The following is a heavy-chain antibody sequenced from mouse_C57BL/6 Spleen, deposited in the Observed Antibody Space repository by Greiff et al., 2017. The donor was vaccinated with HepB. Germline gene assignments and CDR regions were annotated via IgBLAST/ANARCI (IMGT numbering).Heavy chain of an antibody. CDR3: ARSTMVTTPWFAY. J-gene: IGHJ3*01. V-gene: IGHV1-82*01. CDR1: GYAFSSSW. Sequence: QVQLKQSGPELVKPGASVKISCKASGYAFSSSWMNWVKQRPGKGLEWIGRIYPGDGDTNYNGKFKGKGTLTADKSSSTAYMQLSSLTSEDSAVYFCARSTMVTTPWFAYWGQGTLVTVSA. CDR2: IYPGDGDT. D-gene: IGHD2-2*01.